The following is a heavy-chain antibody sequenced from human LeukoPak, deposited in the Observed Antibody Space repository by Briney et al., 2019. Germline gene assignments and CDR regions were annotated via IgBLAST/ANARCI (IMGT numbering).Heavy chain of an antibody. V-gene: IGHV3-74*01. Sequence: GGSLRLSCAASGFTFSSYWMHWVRQAPGKGLVWVSRINSDGSSTSYADSVKGRFTISRDNAKNTLYLQMNSLRAEDTAVYYCAREGAAPPTGYYYYMDVWGKGTTVTVSS. D-gene: IGHD6-13*01. J-gene: IGHJ6*03. CDR3: AREGAAPPTGYYYYMDV. CDR2: INSDGSST. CDR1: GFTFSSYW.